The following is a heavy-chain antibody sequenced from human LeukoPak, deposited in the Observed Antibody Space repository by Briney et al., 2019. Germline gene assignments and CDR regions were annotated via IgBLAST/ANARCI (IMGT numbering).Heavy chain of an antibody. CDR3: ARGWFGPDS. D-gene: IGHD3-10*01. CDR2: MSNEGTTT. Sequence: GESLRLSCAASGFTFSGRSMHWVRHAPGKGVVGLSGMSNEGTTTNYADSVKGRFTISRENAKNTLYLPMKRLRAEDTAVYYCARGWFGPDSWDQGTMVTVSS. J-gene: IGHJ3*02. CDR1: GFTFSGRS. V-gene: IGHV3-74*01.